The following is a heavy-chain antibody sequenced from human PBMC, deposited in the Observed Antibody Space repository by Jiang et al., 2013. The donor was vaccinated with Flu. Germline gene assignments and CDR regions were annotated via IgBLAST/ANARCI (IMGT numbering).Heavy chain of an antibody. CDR3: ATSAAGTPC. Sequence: PGLVKPSETLSLTCTVSGGSISSSSYYWGWIRQPPGKGLEWIGSIYYSGSTYYNPSLKSRVTISVDTSKNQFSLKLSSVTAADTAVYYCATSAAGTPCWGQGTLVTVSS. J-gene: IGHJ4*02. V-gene: IGHV4-39*01. CDR1: GGSISSSSYY. CDR2: IYYSGST. D-gene: IGHD6-13*01.